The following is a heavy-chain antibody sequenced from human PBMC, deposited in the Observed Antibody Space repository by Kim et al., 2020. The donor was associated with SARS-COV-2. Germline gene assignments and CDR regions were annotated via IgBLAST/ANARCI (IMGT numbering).Heavy chain of an antibody. D-gene: IGHD6-13*01. CDR3: AKEKISSIGPYYFDY. CDR2: ISWDGGST. V-gene: IGHV3-43*01. J-gene: IGHJ4*02. CDR1: GFTFDDYT. Sequence: GGSLRLSCAASGFTFDDYTMHWVRQAPGKGLEWVSLISWDGGSTYYADSVKGRFTISRDNSKNSLYLQMNSLRTEDTALYYCAKEKISSIGPYYFDYWGQGTLVTVSS.